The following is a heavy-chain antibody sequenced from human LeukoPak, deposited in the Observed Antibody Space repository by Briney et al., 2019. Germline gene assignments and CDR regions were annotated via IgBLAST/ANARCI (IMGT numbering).Heavy chain of an antibody. CDR2: ISRFSTTI. CDR3: ARACNFCFTGADY. D-gene: IGHD2-8*02. J-gene: IGHJ4*02. V-gene: IGHV3-48*01. CDR1: GFSFSGYS. Sequence: GGSLRLSCAASGFSFSGYSMAWVRQAPGKGLEWVSYISRFSTTIHYADSVKGRFTISRDNVNNSLFLQMNSLRAEDTAVYYCARACNFCFTGADYWGQGSLVTVSS.